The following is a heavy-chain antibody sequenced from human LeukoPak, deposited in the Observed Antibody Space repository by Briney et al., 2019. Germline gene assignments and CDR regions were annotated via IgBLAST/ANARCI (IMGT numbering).Heavy chain of an antibody. CDR2: IYSGGST. CDR3: ARIVAGGAFDI. CDR1: GFTVSSNY. D-gene: IGHD1-26*01. Sequence: GGSLRLSCAASGFTVSSNYMTWVRQAPGKGLEWVSVIYSGGSTYYADSVKGRFNISRDNSNNTLYLQMNSLRAEDTAVYYCARIVAGGAFDIWGEGTMVTVSS. J-gene: IGHJ3*02. V-gene: IGHV3-66*01.